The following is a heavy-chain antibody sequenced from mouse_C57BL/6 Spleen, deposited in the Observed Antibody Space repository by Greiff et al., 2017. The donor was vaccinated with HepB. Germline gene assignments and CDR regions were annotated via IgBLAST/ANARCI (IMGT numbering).Heavy chain of an antibody. Sequence: QVQPQQPGAELVRPGSSVKLSCKASGYTFTSYWMDWVKQRPGQGLEWIGNIYPSDSETHYNQKFKDKATLTVDKSSSTAYMQLSSLTSEDSAVYYCAHITTVEPFDYWGQGTTLTVSS. CDR2: IYPSDSET. CDR1: GYTFTSYW. D-gene: IGHD1-1*01. J-gene: IGHJ2*01. V-gene: IGHV1-61*01. CDR3: AHITTVEPFDY.